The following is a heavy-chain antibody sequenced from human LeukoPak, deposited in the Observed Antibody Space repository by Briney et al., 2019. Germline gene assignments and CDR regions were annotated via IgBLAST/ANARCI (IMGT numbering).Heavy chain of an antibody. V-gene: IGHV3-74*01. J-gene: IGHJ4*02. D-gene: IGHD5-12*01. CDR1: GFTFSSYW. CDR2: INTDGSST. CDR3: ARGGYDGYC. Sequence: PGGSLRLSCAASGFTFSSYWMHWVRQAPGKGLVSVSRINTDGSSTNYADSVKGRFTISRDNAKNTLYLQMNSLRAEDTAVYYCARGGYDGYCWGQGILVTVSS.